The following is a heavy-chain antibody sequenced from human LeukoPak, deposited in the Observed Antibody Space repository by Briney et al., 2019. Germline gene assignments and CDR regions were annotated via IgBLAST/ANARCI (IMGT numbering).Heavy chain of an antibody. D-gene: IGHD4-17*01. V-gene: IGHV1-18*01. Sequence: AVKVSCKASGYPFDNFGLTWVRQAPGQGLEWMGWISTNNGYTHYAQKFRGRLTMTTEKSTTTAYLELRSLKADDTAVYYCARDSLGGDISGQRLYWGQGTLVTVPS. CDR3: ARDSLGGDISGQRLY. CDR1: GYPFDNFG. CDR2: ISTNNGYT. J-gene: IGHJ4*02.